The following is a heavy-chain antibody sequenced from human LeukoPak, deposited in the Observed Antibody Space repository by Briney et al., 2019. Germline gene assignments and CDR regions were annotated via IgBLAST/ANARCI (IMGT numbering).Heavy chain of an antibody. J-gene: IGHJ4*02. D-gene: IGHD6-13*01. V-gene: IGHV3-30*18. CDR1: GFTFSSYG. CDR3: AKDMGIAAATPDY. Sequence: GGSLRLSCAASGFTFSSYGMPWVRQAPGKGLEWVAVISYDGSNKYYADSVKGRFTISRDNSKNTLYLQMNSLRAEDTAVYYCAKDMGIAAATPDYWGQGTLVTVSS. CDR2: ISYDGSNK.